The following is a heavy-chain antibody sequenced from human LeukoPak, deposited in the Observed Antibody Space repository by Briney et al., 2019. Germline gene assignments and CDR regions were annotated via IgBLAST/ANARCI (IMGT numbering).Heavy chain of an antibody. V-gene: IGHV4-38-2*01. D-gene: IGHD3-10*01. J-gene: IGHJ4*02. CDR1: GYSISSGYY. CDR3: ARVRARCHFDY. Sequence: PSETLSLTCAVFGYSISSGYYWGWIRQPPGKGLEWIGSIYHSGSTYYNPSLKSRVTISVDTSKNQFSLKLSSVTAADTAVYYCARVRARCHFDYWGQGTLVTVSS. CDR2: IYHSGST.